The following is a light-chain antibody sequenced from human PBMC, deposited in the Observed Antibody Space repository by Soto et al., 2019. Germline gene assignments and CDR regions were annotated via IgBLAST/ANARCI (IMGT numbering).Light chain of an antibody. Sequence: DIQMTQSPSSLSASVGARVTITCRASQSISSYLNWYQQKPGKAPKLLIYAASSLQSGGPSRFSGSGAGTDFTLTISSLQHEDFATYYCQQSYRTPPGPTFGGGTKVEIK. CDR2: AAS. J-gene: IGKJ4*01. CDR1: QSISSY. CDR3: QQSYRTPPGPT. V-gene: IGKV1-39*01.